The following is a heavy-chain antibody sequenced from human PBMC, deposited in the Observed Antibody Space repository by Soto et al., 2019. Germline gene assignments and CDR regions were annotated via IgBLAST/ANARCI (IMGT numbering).Heavy chain of an antibody. CDR3: ARGVPREGGGAFDI. CDR1: GGSISSGGYS. CDR2: IYHSGST. V-gene: IGHV4-30-2*01. J-gene: IGHJ3*02. D-gene: IGHD2-2*01. Sequence: SETLSLTCAVSGGSISSGGYSWSWIRQPPGKGLEWIGYIYHSGSTYYNPSLKSRVTISVDRSKNQFSLKLSSVTAADTAVYYCARGVPREGGGAFDIWGQGTMVTVSS.